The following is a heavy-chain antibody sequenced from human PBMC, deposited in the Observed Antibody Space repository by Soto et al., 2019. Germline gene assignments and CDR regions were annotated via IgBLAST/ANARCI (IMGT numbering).Heavy chain of an antibody. D-gene: IGHD2-2*01. CDR1: GGTFGNYA. Sequence: QQQLVQSGAEVKKPGSSVKVSCKASGGTFGNYAISRVRQAPGQGLEWMGKIIPIFKTANYAQKFQGRITITADRSPRTDIAYMELSSLRSEDTALYYGARVSIPGIYGEDVWGQGTTVTVSS. J-gene: IGHJ6*02. CDR3: ARVSIPGIYGEDV. V-gene: IGHV1-69*06. CDR2: IIPIFKTA.